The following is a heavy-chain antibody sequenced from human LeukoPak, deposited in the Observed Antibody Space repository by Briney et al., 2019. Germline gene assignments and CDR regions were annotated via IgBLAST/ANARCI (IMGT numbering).Heavy chain of an antibody. V-gene: IGHV3-23*01. CDR1: GFTFSSYA. D-gene: IGHD3-10*01. CDR2: ISDGGTST. CDR3: AKGVSGYGSGRPFDY. J-gene: IGHJ4*02. Sequence: PGGSLRLSCAASGFTFSSYAMIWVRQAPGKGLEWVSLISDGGTSTYYPDSVKGRFTISRDNSKNTVYLQMNSPRAEDTAVYYCAKGVSGYGSGRPFDYWGQGTLVTVSS.